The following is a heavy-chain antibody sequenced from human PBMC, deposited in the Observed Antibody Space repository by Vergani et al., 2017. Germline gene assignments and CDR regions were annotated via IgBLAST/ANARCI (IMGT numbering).Heavy chain of an antibody. D-gene: IGHD2-15*01. CDR3: GRDIGRVGPGRDY. V-gene: IGHV3-33*01. Sequence: VQLEGSGGGVVQPGRSLRLSCVASGFTFSNHGFHWVRQAPGRGLEWVAVIWYDGSKQYYADSVKGRFTISRDDSKSTLYLQMNSLRAEDTAMYYWGRDIGRVGPGRDYWGQGTLVTVS. CDR2: IWYDGSKQ. J-gene: IGHJ4*02. CDR1: GFTFSNHG.